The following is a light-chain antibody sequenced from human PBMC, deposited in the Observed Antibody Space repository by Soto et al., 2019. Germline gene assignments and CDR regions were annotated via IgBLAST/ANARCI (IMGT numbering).Light chain of an antibody. CDR2: SNN. J-gene: IGLJ3*02. CDR3: AAWDDSLNGPV. Sequence: QSVLTQPPSASGNPGQTVTISCSGSTSNIGSNAVHWYQHLPGTAPKLLMYSNNQRPSGVRDRFSGFKSDTSASLAISGLQSEDEAEYYCAAWDDSLNGPVFGGGTKVTVL. CDR1: TSNIGSNA. V-gene: IGLV1-44*01.